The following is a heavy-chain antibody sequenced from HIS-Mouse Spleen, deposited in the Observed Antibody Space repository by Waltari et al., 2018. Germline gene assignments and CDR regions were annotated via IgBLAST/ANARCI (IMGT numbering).Heavy chain of an antibody. CDR2: SYYSGST. D-gene: IGHD6-13*01. CDR3: ARESPYSSSWYDWYFDL. V-gene: IGHV4-39*07. Sequence: QLQLQESGPGLVKPSETLSLTCTVSVGSISSSSYYWGWIRQPPGKGLEWIGSSYYSGSTYYNPSLKSRVPISVDTSKNQFSLTLCSVTAADTAVYYCARESPYSSSWYDWYFDLWGRGTLVTVSS. J-gene: IGHJ2*01. CDR1: VGSISSSSYY.